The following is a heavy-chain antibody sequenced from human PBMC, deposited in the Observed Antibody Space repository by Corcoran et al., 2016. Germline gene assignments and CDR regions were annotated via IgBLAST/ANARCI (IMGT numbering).Heavy chain of an antibody. Sequence: EVHLVESGGGLVQPGGSLRLSCAASGFTFSNYFMSWVRQAPGKGLEWLANINQDGSATYYVDSVKGRFTISRDNAKNLLYLQIISLRAEDTAVYYCTRDEGFVINYRFDYWGQGTLVTVSS. J-gene: IGHJ4*02. V-gene: IGHV3-7*01. CDR2: INQDGSAT. D-gene: IGHD3-10*01. CDR1: GFTFSNYF. CDR3: TRDEGFVINYRFDY.